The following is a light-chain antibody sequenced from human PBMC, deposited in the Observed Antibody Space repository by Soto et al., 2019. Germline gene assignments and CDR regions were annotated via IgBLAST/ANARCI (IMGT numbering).Light chain of an antibody. V-gene: IGLV1-44*01. CDR3: AAGDDSLSEYV. Sequence: SALTQSPSVSATPGQRVTISCSGSSSNIGSNIINWYQELPGRAPRLLIYTNDQRPSGVPDRISGSKPGTTASLAISGLQSEDETYYYYAAGDDSLSEYVCGTGTKVTV. J-gene: IGLJ1*01. CDR2: TND. CDR1: SSNIGSNI.